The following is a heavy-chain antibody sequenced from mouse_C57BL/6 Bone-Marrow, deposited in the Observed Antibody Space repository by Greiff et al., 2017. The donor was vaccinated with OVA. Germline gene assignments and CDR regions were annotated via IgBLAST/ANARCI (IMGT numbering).Heavy chain of an antibody. Sequence: QVQLKQPGAELVRPGSSVKLSCKASGYTFTSYWMDWVKQRPGQGLEWIGNIYPSDSETHYNQKFKDKATLTVDKSSSTAYMQLSSLTSEDSAVYYCARSHYYGSSYVDYWGQGTTLTVSS. V-gene: IGHV1-61*01. J-gene: IGHJ2*01. D-gene: IGHD1-1*01. CDR2: IYPSDSET. CDR3: ARSHYYGSSYVDY. CDR1: GYTFTSYW.